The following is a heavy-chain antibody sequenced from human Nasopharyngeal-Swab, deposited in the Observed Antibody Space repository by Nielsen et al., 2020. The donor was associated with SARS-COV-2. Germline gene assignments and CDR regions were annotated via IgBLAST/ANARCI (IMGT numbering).Heavy chain of an antibody. J-gene: IGHJ4*02. V-gene: IGHV3-23*01. CDR3: AGDLGGYFDY. CDR1: GFTFSSYA. D-gene: IGHD3-10*01. Sequence: GSLRLSCAASGFTFSSYAMSWVRQAPGKGLEWVSAISGSGGSTYYADPVKGRFTISRDNSKNTLYLQMNSLRAEDTAVYYCAGDLGGYFDYWGQGTLVTVSS. CDR2: ISGSGGST.